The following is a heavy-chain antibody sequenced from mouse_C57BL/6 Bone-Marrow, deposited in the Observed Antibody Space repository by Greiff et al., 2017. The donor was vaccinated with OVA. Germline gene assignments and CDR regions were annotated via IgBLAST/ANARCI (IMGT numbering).Heavy chain of an antibody. CDR3: AADYGSSYWYFDV. CDR2: IDPANGNT. D-gene: IGHD1-1*01. CDR1: GFTIKNTY. Sequence: VQLQQSVAELVRPGASVKLSCTASGFTIKNTYMHWVKQRPEQGLEWIGRIDPANGNTKYAPKFQGKATITADTSSNTAYLQLSSLTSEDAAIYYCAADYGSSYWYFDVWGTGTTVTVSS. V-gene: IGHV14-3*01. J-gene: IGHJ1*03.